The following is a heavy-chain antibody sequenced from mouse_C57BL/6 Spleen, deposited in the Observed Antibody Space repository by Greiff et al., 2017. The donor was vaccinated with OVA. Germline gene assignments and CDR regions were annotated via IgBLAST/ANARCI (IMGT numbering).Heavy chain of an antibody. Sequence: LVESGAELVRPGASVTLSCKASGYTFTDYEMHWVKQTPVHGLEWIGAIGPETGGTDYNQKFKGKAILTADKSSSTAYMELRSLTSEDSAVYYCTRSKVDYWGQGTTLTVSS. CDR2: IGPETGGT. CDR3: TRSKVDY. V-gene: IGHV1-15*01. CDR1: GYTFTDYE. J-gene: IGHJ2*01.